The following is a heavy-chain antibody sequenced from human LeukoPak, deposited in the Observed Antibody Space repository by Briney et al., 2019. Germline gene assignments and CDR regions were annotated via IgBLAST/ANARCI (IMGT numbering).Heavy chain of an antibody. Sequence: PGRSLRLSCAASGFTFSSYAMHWVRQAPGKGLSGVPVISYEGSNKYYADSVKGRLTISRDNSKNTLYLQMNSLRAEDTAVYYCARDVKSILLIVVVVAATYYFDYWGQGTLVTVSS. V-gene: IGHV3-30-3*01. D-gene: IGHD2-15*01. CDR2: ISYEGSNK. CDR3: ARDVKSILLIVVVVAATYYFDY. CDR1: GFTFSSYA. J-gene: IGHJ4*02.